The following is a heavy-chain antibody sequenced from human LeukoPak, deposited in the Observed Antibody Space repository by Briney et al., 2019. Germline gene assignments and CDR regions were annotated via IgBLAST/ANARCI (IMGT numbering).Heavy chain of an antibody. CDR1: ELAFKNAW. J-gene: IGHJ4*02. V-gene: IGHV3-15*01. D-gene: IGHD4-17*01. Sequence: GGSLRLSCGASELAFKNAWMSWVRQAPGKGLEWVGRISSKSDGGTTDYAAPVKGRFTISRDDSTNTLSLQMSGLKAEDTALYFCITEPHDYGDFTFGYWGQGTLVTVSS. CDR3: ITEPHDYGDFTFGY. CDR2: ISSKSDGGTT.